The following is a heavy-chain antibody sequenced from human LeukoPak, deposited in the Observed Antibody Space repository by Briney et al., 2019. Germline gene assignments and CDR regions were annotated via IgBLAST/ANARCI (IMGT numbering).Heavy chain of an antibody. J-gene: IGHJ4*02. CDR2: IIPIFGTA. D-gene: IGHD3-16*01. CDR1: GGTFSSYA. Sequence: GSSVKVSCKASGGTFSSYAISWVRQAPGQGLEWMGGIIPIFGTANYAQKFQGRVTITADESTSTAYMELSSLRAEDTAVYYCRATVGGGSFRDYWGQGTLVTVSS. V-gene: IGHV1-69*01. CDR3: RATVGGGSFRDY.